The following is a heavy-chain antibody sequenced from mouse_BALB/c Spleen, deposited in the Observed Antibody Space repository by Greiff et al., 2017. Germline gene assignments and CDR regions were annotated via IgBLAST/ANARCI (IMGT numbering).Heavy chain of an antibody. CDR3: ARSEGYDDFDY. CDR2: INPYNDGT. J-gene: IGHJ2*01. D-gene: IGHD2-14*01. CDR1: GYTFTSYV. Sequence: EVQLQESGPELVKPGASVKMSCKASGYTFTSYVMHWVKQKPGQGLEWIGYINPYNDGTKYNEKFKGKATLTSDKSSSTAYMQFNSLTSEDSAVYYCARSEGYDDFDYWGQGTTLTVSS. V-gene: IGHV1-14*01.